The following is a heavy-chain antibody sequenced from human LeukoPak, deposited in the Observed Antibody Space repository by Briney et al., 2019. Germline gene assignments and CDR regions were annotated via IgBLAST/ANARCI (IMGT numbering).Heavy chain of an antibody. CDR2: ISSSTGYI. V-gene: IGHV3-21*01. CDR3: ARSGYDYYYYGMDV. J-gene: IGHJ6*02. D-gene: IGHD5-12*01. Sequence: GGSLRLSCAASGFSFSSYNMNWVRQAPGKGLEWVTSISSSTGYIYYADSVKGRFTISRDNAKNTLYLQMNSLRAEDTAVYYCARSGYDYYYYGMDVWGQGTTVTVSS. CDR1: GFSFSSYN.